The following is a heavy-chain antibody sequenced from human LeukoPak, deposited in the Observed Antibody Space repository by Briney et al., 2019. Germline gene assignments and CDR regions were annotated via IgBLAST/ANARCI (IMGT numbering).Heavy chain of an antibody. V-gene: IGHV3-11*06. J-gene: IGHJ4*02. CDR2: ISSSSSYI. Sequence: GGSLRLSCAASGFVFSDYYMSWIRQAPGKGLEWVSYISSSSSYIYYADSVKGRFTISRDNAKNSLYLQMNSLRAEDTAVYYCARGVELTGYSDYWGRGTLVTVSS. CDR1: GFVFSDYY. D-gene: IGHD3-9*01. CDR3: ARGVELTGYSDY.